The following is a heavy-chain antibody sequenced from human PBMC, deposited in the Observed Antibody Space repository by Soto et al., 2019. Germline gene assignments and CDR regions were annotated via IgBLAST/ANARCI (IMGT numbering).Heavy chain of an antibody. V-gene: IGHV3-30*18. CDR3: VKDRPLWFGEDFHY. D-gene: IGHD3-10*01. CDR2: ISSDGNNK. J-gene: IGHJ4*02. CDR1: GLNFSNYC. Sequence: XVSLRLSSVASGLNFSNYCMHGVRQDPGKGLEWVSAISSDGNNKYYADPVRDRFSISRDNSKYTLYLRLNSLRREDTAVYYCVKDRPLWFGEDFHYCGQGTLVTVSS.